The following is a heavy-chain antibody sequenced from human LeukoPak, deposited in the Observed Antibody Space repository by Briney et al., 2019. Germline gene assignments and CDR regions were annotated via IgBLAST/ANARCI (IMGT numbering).Heavy chain of an antibody. CDR1: GFTFSSYT. CDR3: ARGVPSGVDYFDY. J-gene: IGHJ4*02. V-gene: IGHV3-7*01. D-gene: IGHD6-19*01. CDR2: IKQDGSEK. Sequence: GSLRLSCAASGFTFSSYTMSWVRQAPGKGLEWVANIKQDGSEKYYVDSVKGRFTISRDNAKNSLFLQMSSLRAEDTAVYFCARGVPSGVDYFDYWGQGTLVTVSS.